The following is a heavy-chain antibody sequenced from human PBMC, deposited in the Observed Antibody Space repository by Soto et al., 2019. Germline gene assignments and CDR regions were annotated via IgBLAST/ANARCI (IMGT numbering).Heavy chain of an antibody. CDR2: IKKDGSDK. V-gene: IGHV3-7*01. CDR3: ARDFGTALVGLEYGMDV. Sequence: GRSLRLSCAAPGFTFSNYWMSWVRQAPGKGLEWVANIKKDGSDKNYVDSVEGRFSIFRDNAKTSLYLQMYGLRAEDTAVYYCARDFGTALVGLEYGMDVWGQGTTVTVSS. D-gene: IGHD5-18*01. J-gene: IGHJ6*02. CDR1: GFTFSNYW.